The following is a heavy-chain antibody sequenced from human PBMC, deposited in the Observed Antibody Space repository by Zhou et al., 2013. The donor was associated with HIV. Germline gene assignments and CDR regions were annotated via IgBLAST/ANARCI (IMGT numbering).Heavy chain of an antibody. J-gene: IGHJ6*03. Sequence: EVQLVESGGGLVQPGGSLRISCAASGFTFTNYAMNWVRQAPGKGLEWVSSISGSGDTTFYADSVKGRFTTSRDNSKNTLYLEMNSLRAEDTAVYYCAKEQPGYNYMDVWGKGTTVTVSS. CDR1: GFTFTNYA. CDR2: ISGSGDTT. CDR3: AKEQPGYNYMDV. V-gene: IGHV3-23*04.